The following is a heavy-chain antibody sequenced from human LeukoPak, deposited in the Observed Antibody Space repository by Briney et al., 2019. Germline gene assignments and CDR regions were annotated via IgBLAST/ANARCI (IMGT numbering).Heavy chain of an antibody. J-gene: IGHJ4*02. CDR3: ARDHGGATRDPYYFDF. D-gene: IGHD2-15*01. V-gene: IGHV1-46*01. Sequence: GASVKLSCNASGYTFTSYYMHWVRHAPGQGLEWMGIINPSGGSTSYAQKFQGRVTMTRDRSTRTVYMQLSSLRSDETAVYYCARDHGGATRDPYYFDFWGQGTLVTVSS. CDR1: GYTFTSYY. CDR2: INPSGGST.